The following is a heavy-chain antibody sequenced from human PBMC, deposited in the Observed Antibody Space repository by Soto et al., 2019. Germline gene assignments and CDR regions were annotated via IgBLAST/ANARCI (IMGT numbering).Heavy chain of an antibody. CDR3: ARAEDYDFWSDPPKYFDN. CDR2: IKPDGSEK. V-gene: IGHV3-7*03. Sequence: GGSLRLSCATSGFTFRSYWMTWVRQAPGKGPEWVANIKPDGSEKQYVDSVKGRFTVSRDNAKKSLDLQMNSLRVEDTAVYYCARAEDYDFWSDPPKYFDNWGQGTQVTVSS. D-gene: IGHD3-3*01. CDR1: GFTFRSYW. J-gene: IGHJ4*02.